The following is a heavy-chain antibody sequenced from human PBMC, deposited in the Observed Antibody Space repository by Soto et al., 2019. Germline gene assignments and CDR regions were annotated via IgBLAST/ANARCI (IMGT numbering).Heavy chain of an antibody. Sequence: GGGLGLSCSASGFPFYDFSIHWVRQAPGEGLEWVSGISWNSGSIGYADSVKGRFTISRDNAKNSLYLQMNSLRAEDTALYYCAKDQYYDILTGGNWFDPWGQGTLVTVSS. J-gene: IGHJ5*02. D-gene: IGHD3-9*01. V-gene: IGHV3-9*01. CDR1: GFPFYDFS. CDR2: ISWNSGSI. CDR3: AKDQYYDILTGGNWFDP.